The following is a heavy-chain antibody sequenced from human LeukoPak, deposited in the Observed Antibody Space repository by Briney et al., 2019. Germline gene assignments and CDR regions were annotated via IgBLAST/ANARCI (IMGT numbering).Heavy chain of an antibody. Sequence: GGSLRLSCAASGFTFSRYWMNWVRQAPGKGLVWVSRINSDGSSTSYADSVKGRFTISRDNAKNTLSLQMNSLRAEDTAVYYCARERTGDPGTFDYWGQGTLVTVSS. CDR2: INSDGSST. CDR3: ARERTGDPGTFDY. J-gene: IGHJ4*02. CDR1: GFTFSRYW. V-gene: IGHV3-74*01. D-gene: IGHD7-27*01.